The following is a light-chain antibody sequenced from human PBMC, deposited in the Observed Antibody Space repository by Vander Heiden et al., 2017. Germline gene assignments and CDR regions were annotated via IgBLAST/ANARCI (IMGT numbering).Light chain of an antibody. CDR1: QSISSH. Sequence: EIVMTQSPATLSASPGERVTLSCRASQSISSHLAWYQQKPGQAPRLLIYGAFIRASGIPTSFSGGGSGTDFTLTINTLQSEDFAVYYCQQYDNWPLTFGGGTKVEIK. CDR2: GAF. J-gene: IGKJ4*01. CDR3: QQYDNWPLT. V-gene: IGKV3-15*01.